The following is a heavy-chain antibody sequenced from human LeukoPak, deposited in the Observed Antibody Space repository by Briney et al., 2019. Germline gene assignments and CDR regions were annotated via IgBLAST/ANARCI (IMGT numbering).Heavy chain of an antibody. J-gene: IGHJ4*02. V-gene: IGHV4-34*01. CDR1: GGSFSGYY. CDR2: INHSGST. CDR3: ARGGHYFDY. Sequence: PSETLSLTCAVYGGSFSGYYWSWIRQPPGKGLEWIGEINHSGSTNYNPSLKSRVTISVDTSMNQFSLKLSSVTAADTAVYYCARGGHYFDYWGQGTLVTVSS.